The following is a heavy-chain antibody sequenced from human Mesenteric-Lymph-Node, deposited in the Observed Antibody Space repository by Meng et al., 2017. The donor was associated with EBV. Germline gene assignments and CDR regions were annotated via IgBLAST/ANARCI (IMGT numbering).Heavy chain of an antibody. CDR2: IYYTGST. J-gene: IGHJ5*01. CDR1: GGSVSSGIYY. Sequence: QVQLQESGPGLVKPSXXXXXTCSVSGGSVSSGIYYWSWIRQPPGKGLEWIGYIYYTGSTNYNPSLKRRVTISVDTSKNQFFLELTSVTAADTAVYYCARRISSGWMDSWGQGILVTVSS. CDR3: ARRISSGWMDS. V-gene: IGHV4-61*01. D-gene: IGHD6-19*01.